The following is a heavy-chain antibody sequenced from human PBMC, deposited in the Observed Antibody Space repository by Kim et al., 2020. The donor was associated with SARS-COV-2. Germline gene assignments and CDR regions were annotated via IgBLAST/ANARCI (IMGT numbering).Heavy chain of an antibody. CDR3: ARGRYDYVWGSYRYSPQLDY. CDR1: GYTFTSYA. V-gene: IGHV7-4-1*02. CDR2: INTNTGNP. D-gene: IGHD3-16*02. Sequence: ASVKVSCKASGYTFTSYAMNWVRQAPGQGLEWIGWINTNTGNPTYAQGFTGRFVFSLDTSVSTAYLQISSLKAEDTAVYYCARGRYDYVWGSYRYSPQLDYWGQGTLVTVSS. J-gene: IGHJ4*02.